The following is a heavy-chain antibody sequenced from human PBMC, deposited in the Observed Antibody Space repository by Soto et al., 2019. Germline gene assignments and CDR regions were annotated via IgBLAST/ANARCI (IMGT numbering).Heavy chain of an antibody. V-gene: IGHV4-61*08. CDR1: GGSISSVGYS. Sequence: SETLSLTCAVSGGSISSVGYSWSWNRQSPGKGLEWIGYIYYSGSTNYNPSLNSRVTISVDTSKNQFSLKLTSVTAADTAVYYCARGFAAGLFDPWGQGTLVTVSS. D-gene: IGHD6-13*01. J-gene: IGHJ5*02. CDR2: IYYSGST. CDR3: ARGFAAGLFDP.